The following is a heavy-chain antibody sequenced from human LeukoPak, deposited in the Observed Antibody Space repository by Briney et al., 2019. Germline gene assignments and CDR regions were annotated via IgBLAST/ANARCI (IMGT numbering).Heavy chain of an antibody. CDR1: GFTFGDYA. J-gene: IGHJ4*02. V-gene: IGHV3-30*02. D-gene: IGHD2-21*02. Sequence: GGSLRLSCTTSGFTFGDYAMTWVRQAPGKGLEWVAFIRSDGNNTSYADSVKGRFTISRDNSKNTLFLQMNSLRTEDTALYYCAKDSPLVTVSLSWDYWGQGTLVTVSS. CDR3: AKDSPLVTVSLSWDY. CDR2: IRSDGNNT.